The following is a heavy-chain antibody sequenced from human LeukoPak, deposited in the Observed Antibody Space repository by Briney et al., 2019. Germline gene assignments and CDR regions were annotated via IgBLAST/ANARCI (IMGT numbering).Heavy chain of an antibody. CDR3: AREGRGNSYGLDY. Sequence: GGSLRLSCAASGFSFSTYTMSWVRQPPGKGLEWISSISNSETFIDYADSVKGRFTVSRDNAKNSLSLQMNSLRLEDTAVYYCAREGRGNSYGLDYWGQGTLVTVSS. J-gene: IGHJ4*02. D-gene: IGHD5-18*01. CDR1: GFSFSTYT. CDR2: ISNSETFI. V-gene: IGHV3-21*06.